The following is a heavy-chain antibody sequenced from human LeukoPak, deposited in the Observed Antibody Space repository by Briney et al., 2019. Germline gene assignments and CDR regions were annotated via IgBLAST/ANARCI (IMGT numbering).Heavy chain of an antibody. CDR3: ARVSPPPYYYYYMDV. Sequence: SETLSLTCTVSGGSMSSYYWSWVRQPPEKGLEWIGYIYYTGSTNYNPSLKSRVTISVDTSKNQFSLKLSSVTAADTAVYYCARVSPPPYYYYYMDVWGKGTTVTVSS. CDR2: IYYTGST. V-gene: IGHV4-59*01. J-gene: IGHJ6*03. CDR1: GGSMSSYY.